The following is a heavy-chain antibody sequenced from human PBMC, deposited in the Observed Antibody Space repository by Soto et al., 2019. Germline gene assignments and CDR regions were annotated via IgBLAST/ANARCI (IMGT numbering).Heavy chain of an antibody. J-gene: IGHJ4*02. CDR2: IGSNSGGI. CDR3: AKGLSEGYVDY. D-gene: IGHD3-16*02. V-gene: IGHV3-9*01. Sequence: EVQLVESGGGLVQPGRSLRLSCAASGFTFDDSAMHWVRQPPGKGLEWVSGIGSNSGGIGYADSVKGRFTISRDNAKNSLYLQINSLRAEDTALYYCAKGLSEGYVDYWGQGTLVSVSS. CDR1: GFTFDDSA.